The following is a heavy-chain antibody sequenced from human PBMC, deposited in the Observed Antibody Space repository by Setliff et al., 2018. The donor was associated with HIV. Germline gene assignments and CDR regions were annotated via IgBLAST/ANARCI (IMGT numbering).Heavy chain of an antibody. D-gene: IGHD3-9*01. V-gene: IGHV1-18*01. CDR1: GYTVTSYG. CDR3: ARYFDWLKRSPFDY. Sequence: ASVKVSCKASGYTVTSYGISWVRQAPGQGLEWMGWISAYNGNTNYAQKLQGRVTMTTDTSTSTAYMELRSLRSDDTAVYYCARYFDWLKRSPFDYWGQGTLVTVSS. J-gene: IGHJ4*02. CDR2: ISAYNGNT.